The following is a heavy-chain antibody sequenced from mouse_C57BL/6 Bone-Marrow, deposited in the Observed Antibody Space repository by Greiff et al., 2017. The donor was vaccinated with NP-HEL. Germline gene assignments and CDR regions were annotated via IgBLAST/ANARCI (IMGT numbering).Heavy chain of an antibody. D-gene: IGHD1-1*01. Sequence: EVKLVESGGGLVKPGGSLKLSCAASGFTFSSYAMSWVRQTPEKRLEWVATISDGGSYTYYPDNVKGRFTISRDNAKNNLYLQMSHLKSEDTAMYYCARDDGNPFAYWGQGTLVTVSA. V-gene: IGHV5-4*01. CDR3: ARDDGNPFAY. CDR1: GFTFSSYA. CDR2: ISDGGSYT. J-gene: IGHJ3*01.